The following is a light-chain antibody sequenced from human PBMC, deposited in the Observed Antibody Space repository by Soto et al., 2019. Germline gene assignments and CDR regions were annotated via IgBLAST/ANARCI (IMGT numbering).Light chain of an antibody. CDR2: GAS. CDR1: QSVSSK. J-gene: IGKJ1*01. V-gene: IGKV3-15*01. CDR3: QQYNNWPRT. Sequence: EIVMTQSPATLSLSPGQRATLSFRASQSVSSKLAWYQQRPGQAPRLLIYGASTRATGIPARYSGSGSGTEFNLTISSLQSEDFAVYYCQQYNNWPRTFGQGTNVDIK.